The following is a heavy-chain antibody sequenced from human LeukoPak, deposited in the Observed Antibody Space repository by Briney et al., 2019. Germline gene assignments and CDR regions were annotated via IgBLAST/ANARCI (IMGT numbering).Heavy chain of an antibody. CDR3: ARSYYDSSGSDY. CDR1: GFTFSSYT. J-gene: IGHJ4*02. D-gene: IGHD3-22*01. Sequence: GGSLRLSCAASGFTFSSYTMNWVRQAPGKGLQWVSSITRSSNFVYYADSVKGRFTISRDNAQKSLYLQMNSLRAEDTAVYYCARSYYDSSGSDYWGQGTLVTVSS. CDR2: ITRSSNFV. V-gene: IGHV3-21*01.